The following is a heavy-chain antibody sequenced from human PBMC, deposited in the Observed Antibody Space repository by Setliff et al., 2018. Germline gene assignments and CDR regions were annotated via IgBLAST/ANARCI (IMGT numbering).Heavy chain of an antibody. Sequence: PSETLSLTCTVSGGSISSSIYYWGWIRQPPGKGLEWIGSIYYSGSTYYNPSLKSRVTISVDTSKNQFSLKLSSVTAADTAVYFCAREARYSSAWYSYYYGMDVWGQGTTVTVSS. CDR2: IYYSGST. V-gene: IGHV4-39*07. CDR1: GGSISSSIYY. J-gene: IGHJ6*02. CDR3: AREARYSSAWYSYYYGMDV. D-gene: IGHD6-19*01.